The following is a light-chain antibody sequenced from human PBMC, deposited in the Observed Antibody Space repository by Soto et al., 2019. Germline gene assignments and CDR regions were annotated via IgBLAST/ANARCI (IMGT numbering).Light chain of an antibody. CDR2: VGTGGIVG. V-gene: IGLV9-49*01. Sequence: QLVLTQPPSASASLGASVTLTCTLSIGYSTYKVDWYQQRPGKGPRFVMRVGTGGIVGSKGDGIPDRFSVLGSGLNRYLTIKNIQEEDESDYHCGADHGSGSNFVYVFGTGTKLTVL. CDR1: IGYSTYK. CDR3: GADHGSGSNFVYV. J-gene: IGLJ1*01.